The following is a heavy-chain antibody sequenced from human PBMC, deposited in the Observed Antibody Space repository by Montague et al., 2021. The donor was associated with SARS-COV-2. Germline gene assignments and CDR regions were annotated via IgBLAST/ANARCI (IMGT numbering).Heavy chain of an antibody. V-gene: IGHV4-59*01. CDR1: NGSINSYY. J-gene: IGHJ5*02. Sequence: SETLSLTCTVSNGSINSYYWSWVRQPPGKRLEWIGYIYYRGSTNYNPSLESRVTMSIDTSKTQFSLKPRAVTAADTAVYFCAREGLHNWFDPWGQGTLVIVSS. CDR2: IYYRGST. CDR3: AREGLHNWFDP.